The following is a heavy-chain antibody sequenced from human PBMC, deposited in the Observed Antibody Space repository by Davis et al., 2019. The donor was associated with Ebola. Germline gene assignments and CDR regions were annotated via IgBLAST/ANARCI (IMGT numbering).Heavy chain of an antibody. CDR1: NDSISSRGYY. CDR2: VYHTGSA. J-gene: IGHJ5*02. CDR3: ARAGALLPAANNWFDP. V-gene: IGHV4-39*02. D-gene: IGHD2-2*01. Sequence: SETLSLTCTVSNDSISSRGYYWGWIRQSPGKGLEWMGTVYHTGSAYYSPSLKSRITMSVDTSKNQFSLKLTSVTAADTAVYYCARAGALLPAANNWFDPWGQGTLVTVSS.